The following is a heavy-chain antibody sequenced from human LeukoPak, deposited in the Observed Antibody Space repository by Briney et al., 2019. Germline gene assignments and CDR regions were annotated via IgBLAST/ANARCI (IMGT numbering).Heavy chain of an antibody. CDR3: ARELYYDSSGYYSSPPYYFDY. Sequence: GGSLRLSCAASGFTFSDYYMSWIRQAPGKGLEWVSYISSSSSYIYYADSVKGRFTISRDNAKNSLYLQMNGLRAEDTAVYYCARELYYDSSGYYSSPPYYFDYWGQGTLVTVSS. D-gene: IGHD3-22*01. CDR2: ISSSSSYI. V-gene: IGHV3-11*06. CDR1: GFTFSDYY. J-gene: IGHJ4*02.